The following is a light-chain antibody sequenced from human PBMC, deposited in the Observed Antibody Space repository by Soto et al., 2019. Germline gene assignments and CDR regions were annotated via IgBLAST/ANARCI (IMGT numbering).Light chain of an antibody. J-gene: IGLJ2*01. Sequence: QSALTQPASVSGSPGQSITISCTGSSSDVGSYNLVSWYQQHPDKAPKLMIYEGSKRPSGVSNRFSGSKSGNTASLTISGLQAEDEADYYCFSYAGYNTGVFGGGTQLTVL. V-gene: IGLV2-23*01. CDR1: SSDVGSYNL. CDR2: EGS. CDR3: FSYAGYNTGV.